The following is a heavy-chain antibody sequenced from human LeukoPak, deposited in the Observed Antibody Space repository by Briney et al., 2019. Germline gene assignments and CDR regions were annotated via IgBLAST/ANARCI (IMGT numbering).Heavy chain of an antibody. CDR3: ARRQMTTGSWGYFDL. D-gene: IGHD4-17*01. CDR1: GYSFTNYW. V-gene: IGHV5-51*01. Sequence: PGESLKISCKGSGYSFTNYWIGWVRQMPGKGLECMGIIYPGDSDTRYNPSFQGQVTISADKSISTAYLQWSSLKASDTAMYYCARRQMTTGSWGYFDLWGRGTLVTVSS. CDR2: IYPGDSDT. J-gene: IGHJ2*01.